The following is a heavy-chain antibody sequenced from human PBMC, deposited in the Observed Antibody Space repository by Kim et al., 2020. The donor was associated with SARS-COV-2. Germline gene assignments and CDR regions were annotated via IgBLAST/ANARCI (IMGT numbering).Heavy chain of an antibody. Sequence: TDYAAPVKGRFTISRDDSKNTLYLQMNSLKTEDTAVYYCTTGGPYGDYDYWGQGTLVTVSS. J-gene: IGHJ4*02. CDR2: T. D-gene: IGHD4-17*01. V-gene: IGHV3-15*01. CDR3: TTGGPYGDYDY.